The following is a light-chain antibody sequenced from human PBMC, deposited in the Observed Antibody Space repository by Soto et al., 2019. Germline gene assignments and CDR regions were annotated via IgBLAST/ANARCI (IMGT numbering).Light chain of an antibody. J-gene: IGKJ2*01. V-gene: IGKV3-11*01. Sequence: EIVLTQSPATLSLSPGERATLSCRASQSVSSYFAWYQQKPGQAPRLLIYDASNRATGIPARLSGSGSGTDFPRTISSLEPEDFAVYYCQQRSNWPPYTFGQGTKLEIK. CDR2: DAS. CDR1: QSVSSY. CDR3: QQRSNWPPYT.